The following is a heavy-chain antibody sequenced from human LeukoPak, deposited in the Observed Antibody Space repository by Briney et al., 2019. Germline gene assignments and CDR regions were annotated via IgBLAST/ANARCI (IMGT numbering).Heavy chain of an antibody. D-gene: IGHD3-22*01. CDR1: GGSISSSSYY. Sequence: SETLSLTCTVSGGSISSSSYYWGWIRQPPGKGLEWIGSIYYSGETYYNPSPKSRVTISVDTSKNQFSLKLSSVTAADTAVYYCARLLRYYYDSSGYYDYWGQGTLVTVSS. V-gene: IGHV4-39*01. CDR3: ARLLRYYYDSSGYYDY. J-gene: IGHJ4*02. CDR2: IYYSGET.